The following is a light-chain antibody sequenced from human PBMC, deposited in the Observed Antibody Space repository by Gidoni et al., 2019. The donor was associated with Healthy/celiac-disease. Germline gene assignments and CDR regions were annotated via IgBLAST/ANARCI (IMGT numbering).Light chain of an antibody. CDR3: MQALQTPLT. CDR1: QSLLHSNGYNY. V-gene: IGKV2-28*01. Sequence: DMVMTQSPLSLPVTPGEPASISCRSSQSLLHSNGYNYFDWYLQKPEQSPQLLIYLGSNRASGVPDRFSGSGSGPDFTLKISRVEAEDVGVYYCMQALQTPLTFGGGTKVEIK. J-gene: IGKJ4*01. CDR2: LGS.